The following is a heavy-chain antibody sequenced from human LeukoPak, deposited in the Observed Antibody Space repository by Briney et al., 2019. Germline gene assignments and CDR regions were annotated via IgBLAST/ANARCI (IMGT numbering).Heavy chain of an antibody. D-gene: IGHD2-15*01. J-gene: IGHJ5*02. CDR3: ATSSYGPNGFDP. CDR2: IIPIFGTA. Sequence: GASVKVSCKASGGTFSSYAISWVRQAPGQGLEWMGGIIPIFGTANYAQKFQGRVTITTDESTSTAYMELSSLRSEDTAVYYCATSSYGPNGFDPWGQGTLVTVSS. V-gene: IGHV1-69*05. CDR1: GGTFSSYA.